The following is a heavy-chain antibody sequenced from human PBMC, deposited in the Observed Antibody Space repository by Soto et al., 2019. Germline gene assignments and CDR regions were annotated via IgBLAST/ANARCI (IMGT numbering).Heavy chain of an antibody. CDR3: ARHIYGSDTGPNFQYYFDS. CDR2: IDPSDSQT. V-gene: IGHV5-10-1*01. CDR1: GYSCAGYW. Sequence: PGESLKISCKGSGYSCAGYWITWVRQKPGKGLEWMGRIDPSDSQTYYSPSFRGHVTISATKSITTVFLQWSSLRASDTAMYYCARHIYGSDTGPNFQYYFDSWGQGTPVTVSS. J-gene: IGHJ4*02. D-gene: IGHD5-18*01.